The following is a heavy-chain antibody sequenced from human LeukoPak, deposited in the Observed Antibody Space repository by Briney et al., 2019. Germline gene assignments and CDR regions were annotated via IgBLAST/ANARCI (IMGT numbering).Heavy chain of an antibody. J-gene: IGHJ4*02. Sequence: GGSLRLSCAASGFTFSSYGMHWVRQAPGKGLEWVAFIRYDGSNKYYADSVKGRVTISRDNSKNTLYLQLNSLRPEDTAVYYCARDLMTTEDYWGQGTLVTVSS. D-gene: IGHD4-17*01. CDR1: GFTFSSYG. CDR2: IRYDGSNK. CDR3: ARDLMTTEDY. V-gene: IGHV3-30*02.